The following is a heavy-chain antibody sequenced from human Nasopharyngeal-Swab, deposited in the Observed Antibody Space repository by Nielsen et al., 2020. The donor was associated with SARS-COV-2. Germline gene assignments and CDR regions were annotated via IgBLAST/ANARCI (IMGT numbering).Heavy chain of an antibody. J-gene: IGHJ4*02. CDR1: GFTFDDYA. D-gene: IGHD6-19*01. CDR3: AKILGSGWYGGNLFDY. V-gene: IGHV3-9*01. Sequence: SLKISCAASGFTFDDYAMHWVRQAPGKGLEWVSGISWNSGSIGYADSVKGRFTISRDNAKNSLYLQMNSLRAEDTALYYCAKILGSGWYGGNLFDYWGQGTLVTVSS. CDR2: ISWNSGSI.